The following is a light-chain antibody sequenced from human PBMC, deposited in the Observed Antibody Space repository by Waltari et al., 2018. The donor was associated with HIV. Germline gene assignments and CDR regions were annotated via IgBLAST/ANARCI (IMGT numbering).Light chain of an antibody. CDR2: RND. CDR1: KSNIGNNC. CDR3: ASWDDNLGHWI. Sequence: QPKMTQAPSASKTPGQRITMYCSGTKSNIGNNCIYWYQKIEGAAPRIVMARNDKRPAGVPDRFSGTKSGTSAFLAITGLRLDDEATYFCASWDDNLGHWIFGGGTKLTVL. J-gene: IGLJ2*01. V-gene: IGLV1-47*01.